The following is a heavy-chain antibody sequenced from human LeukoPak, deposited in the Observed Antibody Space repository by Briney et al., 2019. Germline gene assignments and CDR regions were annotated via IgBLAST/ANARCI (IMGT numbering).Heavy chain of an antibody. J-gene: IGHJ4*02. Sequence: ASVKVSCKASGYTFTDYYMHWVRQAPGQGLEWMGWINPNSGGTNYAQKFQGRVTMTRDTSISTAYMELSSLKSDDTAVYYCARGSVTRGNDYWGQGTLVTVSS. CDR2: INPNSGGT. V-gene: IGHV1-2*02. D-gene: IGHD3-16*01. CDR1: GYTFTDYY. CDR3: ARGSVTRGNDY.